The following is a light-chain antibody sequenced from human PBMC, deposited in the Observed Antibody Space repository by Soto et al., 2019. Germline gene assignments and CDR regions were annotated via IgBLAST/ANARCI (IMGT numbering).Light chain of an antibody. Sequence: QSALTQPASVSGSPGQAITISCTGTSSDIGGFNYVSWYQHHPGKAPKLMIHNVSSRPSGVSDRFSGSKSGYTASLTISGLQAEDEGDYYCSSYTPTRTVVFGGGTKVTVL. CDR2: NVS. CDR3: SSYTPTRTVV. V-gene: IGLV2-14*03. CDR1: SSDIGGFNY. J-gene: IGLJ2*01.